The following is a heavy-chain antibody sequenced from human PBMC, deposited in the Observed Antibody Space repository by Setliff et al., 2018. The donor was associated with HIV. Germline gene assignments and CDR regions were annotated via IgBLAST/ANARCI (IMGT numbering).Heavy chain of an antibody. CDR1: GFAFNTYT. D-gene: IGHD2-15*01. J-gene: IGHJ3*02. Sequence: GGSLRLSCTASGFAFNTYTMNWVRQAPGKGLEWVSSISSSSSFIYYADSVRGRFTVSRDNAKNSLYLRMISLRVEDTAIYYCASFPTIAASQDVFDIWGHGTMVTVSS. CDR3: ASFPTIAASQDVFDI. V-gene: IGHV3-21*01. CDR2: ISSSSSFI.